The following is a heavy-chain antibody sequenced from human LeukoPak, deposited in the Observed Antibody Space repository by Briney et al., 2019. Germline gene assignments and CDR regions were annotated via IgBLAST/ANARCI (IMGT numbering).Heavy chain of an antibody. Sequence: SETLSLTCAVYGGSFSGYYWSWIRQPPGKGLEWIGEINHSGSTNYNPSFKSRVTISVDTSKNQFSLKLSSVTAADTAVYYCASLSPHIASVEDYWGQGTLVTVSS. D-gene: IGHD5-12*01. J-gene: IGHJ4*02. V-gene: IGHV4-34*01. CDR2: INHSGST. CDR3: ASLSPHIASVEDY. CDR1: GGSFSGYY.